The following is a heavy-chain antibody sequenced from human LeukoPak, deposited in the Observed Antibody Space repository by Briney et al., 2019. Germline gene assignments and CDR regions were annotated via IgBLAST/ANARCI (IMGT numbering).Heavy chain of an antibody. V-gene: IGHV3-53*01. CDR2: ISSGGNT. J-gene: IGHJ4*02. D-gene: IGHD3-22*01. CDR1: GFIVSSNY. CDR3: AREVRGYYFDY. Sequence: GGSLRRSCAATGFIVSSNYMSWVRQAPGKGLEWVSVISSGGNTYYADSVKGRFTISRDISKHTLYLQMNGLRAEDTAVYYCAREVRGYYFDYWGQGTLVTVSS.